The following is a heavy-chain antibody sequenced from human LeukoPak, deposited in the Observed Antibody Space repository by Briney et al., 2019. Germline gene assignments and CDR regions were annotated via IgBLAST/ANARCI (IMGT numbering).Heavy chain of an antibody. CDR2: IYYSGST. V-gene: IGHV4-39*07. J-gene: IGHJ6*03. CDR1: GGSISSSSYY. CDR3: ARAFEGYDILTGYYYYYMDV. D-gene: IGHD3-9*01. Sequence: SETLSLTCTVSGGSISSSSYYWGWIRQPPGKGLEWIGSIYYSGSTYYNPSLKSRVTISVDTSKNQFSLKLSSVTAADTAVYYCARAFEGYDILTGYYYYYMDVWGKGTTVTISS.